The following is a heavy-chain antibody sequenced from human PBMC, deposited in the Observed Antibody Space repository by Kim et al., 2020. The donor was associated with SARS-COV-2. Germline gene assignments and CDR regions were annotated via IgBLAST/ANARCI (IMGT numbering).Heavy chain of an antibody. J-gene: IGHJ4*02. D-gene: IGHD5-18*01. CDR2: IYHSLNT. V-gene: IGHV4-39*01. Sequence: SETLSLTCTVSGGSISRSHYYWGWIRQPPGKGLEWIGGIYHSLNTYWNPSLKSRVTISVDTSNNQFSLKLSSVTAADTAVYYCARLEDAAAHYWGQGTPVTVSS. CDR1: GGSISRSHYY. CDR3: ARLEDAAAHY.